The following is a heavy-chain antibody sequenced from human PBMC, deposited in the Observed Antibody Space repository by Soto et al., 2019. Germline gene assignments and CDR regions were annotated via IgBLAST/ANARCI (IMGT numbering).Heavy chain of an antibody. CDR1: GDSISSGGYY. J-gene: IGHJ5*02. V-gene: IGHV4-31*03. D-gene: IGHD6-19*01. CDR3: ARHYSSGSRNWFDP. Sequence: SETLSLTCTVSGDSISSGGYYWSWIRQHPGKGLEWIGYIYYSGSTYYNPSLRSRVTISVDTSKNQFSLKLSSVTAADTAVFYCARHYSSGSRNWFDPWGQGTLVTVSS. CDR2: IYYSGST.